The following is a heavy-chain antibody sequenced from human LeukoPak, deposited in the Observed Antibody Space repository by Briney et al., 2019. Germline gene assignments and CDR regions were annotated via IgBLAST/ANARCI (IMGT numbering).Heavy chain of an antibody. D-gene: IGHD7-27*01. CDR2: IYYSGST. V-gene: IGHV4-59*01. J-gene: IGHJ4*02. Sequence: SETLSLTCTVSGGSISSYYWSWIRQPPGKGLEWIGYIYYSGSTNYNPSLKSRVTISVDTSKNQFSLKLSSVTAADTAVYHCARAPRGLGYFDYWGQGTLVTVSS. CDR3: ARAPRGLGYFDY. CDR1: GGSISSYY.